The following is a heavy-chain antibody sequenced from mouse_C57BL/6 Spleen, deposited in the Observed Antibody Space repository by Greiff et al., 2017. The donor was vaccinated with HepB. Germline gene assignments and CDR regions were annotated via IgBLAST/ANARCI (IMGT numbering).Heavy chain of an antibody. V-gene: IGHV5-9*01. D-gene: IGHD2-5*01. CDR3: ARLYSNRGGMDY. CDR1: GFTFSSYT. CDR2: ISGGGGNT. J-gene: IGHJ4*01. Sequence: DVKLVESGGGLVKPGGSLKLSCAASGFTFSSYTMSWVRQTPEKRLEWVATISGGGGNTYYPDSVKGRFTLSRDNAKNTLYLQMSSLRSEDTALYYCARLYSNRGGMDYWGQGTSVTVSS.